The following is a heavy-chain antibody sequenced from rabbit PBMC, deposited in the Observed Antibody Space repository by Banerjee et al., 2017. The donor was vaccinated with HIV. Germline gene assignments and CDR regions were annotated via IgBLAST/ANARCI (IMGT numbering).Heavy chain of an antibody. V-gene: IGHV1S45*01. CDR1: GFTLSRYW. J-gene: IGHJ4*01. Sequence: QEQLVESGGDLVKPEGSLTLTCTASGFTLSRYWICWVRQAPGKGLEWIACIYAGSSGSTYYASWAKGRFTISKTSSTTVTLQMTSLTAADTATYFCARNSDYDGYGGDLWGPGTLVTVS. CDR3: ARNSDYDGYGGDL. CDR2: IYAGSSGST. D-gene: IGHD6-1*01.